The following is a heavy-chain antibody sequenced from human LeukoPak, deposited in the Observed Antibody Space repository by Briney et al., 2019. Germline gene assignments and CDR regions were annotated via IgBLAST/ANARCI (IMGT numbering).Heavy chain of an antibody. J-gene: IGHJ3*02. Sequence: SETLSLTCTVSGGSISSYYWSWIRQPPGKGLEWIGYTYYSGSTNYNPSLKSRVTISVDTSKNQFSLKLSSVTAADTAVYYCARLIRDVKYCSSTSCPYDAFDIWGQGTMVTVSS. V-gene: IGHV4-59*08. CDR2: TYYSGST. CDR1: GGSISSYY. D-gene: IGHD2-2*01. CDR3: ARLIRDVKYCSSTSCPYDAFDI.